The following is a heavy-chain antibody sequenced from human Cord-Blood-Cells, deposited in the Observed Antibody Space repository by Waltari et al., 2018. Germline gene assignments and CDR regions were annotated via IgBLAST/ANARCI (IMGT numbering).Heavy chain of an antibody. CDR3: ARSYDSSGYYFDY. V-gene: IGHV3-30-3*01. J-gene: IGHJ4*02. CDR1: GFTFSSYA. Sequence: QVQLVESGGGVVQPGRSLRLSCAASGFTFSSYAMHWVRQAPGKGREWVADISYDGSNKYYADSVKGRFTISRDNSKNTLYLQMNSLRAEDTAVYYCARSYDSSGYYFDYWGQGTLVTVSS. CDR2: ISYDGSNK. D-gene: IGHD3-22*01.